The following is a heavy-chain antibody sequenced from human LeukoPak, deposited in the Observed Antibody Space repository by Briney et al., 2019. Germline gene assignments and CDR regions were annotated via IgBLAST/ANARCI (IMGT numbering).Heavy chain of an antibody. D-gene: IGHD4-23*01. CDR2: IYTSGST. J-gene: IGHJ3*02. V-gene: IGHV4-4*07. CDR1: GGSISSYY. CDR3: ARGPMTTVVTRGAAFDI. Sequence: PSETLSLTCAVSGGSISSYYWSWIRQPAGKGLEWIGRIYTSGSTNYNPSLKSRVTMSVDTSKNQFSLKLSSETAADTAVYYCARGPMTTVVTRGAAFDIWGQGTMVSVSS.